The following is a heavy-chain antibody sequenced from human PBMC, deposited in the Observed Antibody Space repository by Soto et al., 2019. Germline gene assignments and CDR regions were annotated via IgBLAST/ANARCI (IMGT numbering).Heavy chain of an antibody. D-gene: IGHD3-10*01. V-gene: IGHV1-69*01. J-gene: IGHJ4*02. Sequence: SVKVACKASGGPFSSYAIVWVRQAPGQGLEWMGGIIPIFGTANYAQKFQGRVTITADESTSTAYMELSSLRSEDTAVYYCERLTAGSYHPFDYWGQATLVTV. CDR1: GGPFSSYA. CDR3: ERLTAGSYHPFDY. CDR2: IIPIFGTA.